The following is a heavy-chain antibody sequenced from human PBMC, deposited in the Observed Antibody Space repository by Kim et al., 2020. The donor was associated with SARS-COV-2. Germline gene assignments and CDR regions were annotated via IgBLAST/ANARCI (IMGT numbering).Heavy chain of an antibody. D-gene: IGHD6-19*01. Sequence: GGSLRLSCAASGFTFSSYGMHWVRQAPGKGLEWVAGISSDGSNEFYADAMRGRFTISRDNSKNTLYLQVDSLRTEDTAVYFCAKDRGLGPVAGEFDSWGQGTLVTVSS. CDR3: AKDRGLGPVAGEFDS. V-gene: IGHV3-30*18. J-gene: IGHJ4*02. CDR2: ISSDGSNE. CDR1: GFTFSSYG.